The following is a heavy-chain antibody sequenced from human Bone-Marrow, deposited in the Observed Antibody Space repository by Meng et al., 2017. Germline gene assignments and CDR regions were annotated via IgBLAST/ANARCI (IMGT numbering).Heavy chain of an antibody. J-gene: IGHJ5*02. CDR1: GFTFSSYA. D-gene: IGHD1-26*01. CDR2: IISNGGST. Sequence: GESLKISCAASGFTFSSYAMHWVRQAPGKGLEYVSAIISNGGSTYYANSVKGRFTISRDNSKNTLYLQMGSLRAEDMAVYYCASGKWELLAWGQGTLVTVSS. CDR3: ASGKWELLA. V-gene: IGHV3-64*01.